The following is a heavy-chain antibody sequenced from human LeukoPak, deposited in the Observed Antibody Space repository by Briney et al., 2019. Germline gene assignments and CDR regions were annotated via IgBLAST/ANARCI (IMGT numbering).Heavy chain of an antibody. V-gene: IGHV3-21*01. J-gene: IGHJ4*02. CDR1: GFTFSSYS. CDR3: ASALVVGAIDY. Sequence: GGSLRLSCAASGFTFSSYSMNWVRQAPGKGLEWVSSISSSSYIYYADSVKGRFTISRDNAKNSLYLQMNSLRAEDTAVYYCASALVVGAIDYWGQGTRVTVSS. D-gene: IGHD2-15*01. CDR2: ISSSSYI.